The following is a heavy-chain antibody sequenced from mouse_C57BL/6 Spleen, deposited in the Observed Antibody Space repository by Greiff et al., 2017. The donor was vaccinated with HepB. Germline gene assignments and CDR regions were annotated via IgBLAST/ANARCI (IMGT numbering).Heavy chain of an antibody. CDR2: IDPANGNT. J-gene: IGHJ4*01. Sequence: VQLKESVAELVRPGASVKLSCTASGFNIKNTYMHWVKQRPEQGLEWIGRIDPANGNTKYAPKFQGKATITADTSSNTAYLQLSSLTSEDTAIYYCSYYYGSSGGAMDYWGQGTSVTVSS. CDR1: GFNIKNTY. V-gene: IGHV14-3*01. CDR3: SYYYGSSGGAMDY. D-gene: IGHD1-1*01.